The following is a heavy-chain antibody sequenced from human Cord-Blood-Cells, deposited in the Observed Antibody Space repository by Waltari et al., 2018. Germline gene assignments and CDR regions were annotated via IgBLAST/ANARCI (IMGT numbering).Heavy chain of an antibody. CDR2: IYYSGST. Sequence: QLQLQESGPGLVKPSETLSLTCTVSGGSISSSSYYWGWIRQPPGKGLEWIGSIYYSGSTYYNPSLKSRVTISVDTSKNQFSLKLSSVTAADTAVYYCVSSSSYYYYMDVWGKGTTVTVSS. D-gene: IGHD6-6*01. J-gene: IGHJ6*03. CDR1: GGSISSSSYY. V-gene: IGHV4-39*01. CDR3: VSSSSYYYYMDV.